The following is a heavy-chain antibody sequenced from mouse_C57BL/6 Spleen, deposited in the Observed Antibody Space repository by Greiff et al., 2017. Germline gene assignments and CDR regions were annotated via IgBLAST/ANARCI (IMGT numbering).Heavy chain of an antibody. CDR2: ISSGGDYI. Sequence: EVMLVESGEGLVKPGGSLKLSCAASGFTFSSYAMSWVRQTPEKRLEWVAYISSGGDYIYYADTVKGRFTISRDNARNTLYLQMSSLKSEDTAMYYCTRSDYYGSSYDYWGQGTTLTVSS. J-gene: IGHJ2*01. V-gene: IGHV5-9-1*02. CDR1: GFTFSSYA. CDR3: TRSDYYGSSYDY. D-gene: IGHD1-1*01.